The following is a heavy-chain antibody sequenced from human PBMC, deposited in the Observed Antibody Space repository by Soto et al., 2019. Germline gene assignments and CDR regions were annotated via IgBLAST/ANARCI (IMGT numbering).Heavy chain of an antibody. Sequence: QVQLVQSGAEVKKPGSSVKVSCKASGDTFRSYAVTWVRQAPGQGLEWMGGLIPIFGAPNYAQRFQGRLTISADESANTAYMELASLRSDDTAVYYCARGPITVSVGDVPFYFDYWGQGSLVTVSS. CDR1: GDTFRSYA. CDR2: LIPIFGAP. CDR3: ARGPITVSVGDVPFYFDY. V-gene: IGHV1-69*01. D-gene: IGHD1-20*01. J-gene: IGHJ4*02.